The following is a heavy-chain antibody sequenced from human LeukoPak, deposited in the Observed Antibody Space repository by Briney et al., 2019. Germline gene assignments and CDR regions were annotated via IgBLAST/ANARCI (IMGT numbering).Heavy chain of an antibody. CDR1: GYTLTELS. CDR3: ARVPAANWPYYYYYMDV. V-gene: IGHV1-24*01. CDR2: FDPEDGET. J-gene: IGHJ6*03. Sequence: ASVKVSCKVSGYTLTELSMHWVRQAPGKGLEWMGGFDPEDGETIYAQKFQGRVTMTEDTSTDTAYMELSSLRSEDTAVYYCARVPAANWPYYYYYMDVWGKGTTVTISS. D-gene: IGHD2-2*01.